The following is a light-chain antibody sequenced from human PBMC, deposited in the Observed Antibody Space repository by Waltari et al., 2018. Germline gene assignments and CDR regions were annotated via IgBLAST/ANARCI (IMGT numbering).Light chain of an antibody. Sequence: QSALTQPASVSGSPGQSITISCTGTSSDVGTYNLVSWYQHHPGKAPKPMIYESTKRPSGVSNRFSSSKSGNTASLTISGLQAEDEADYYCCSFAGSSPHVVFGGGTKLTVL. CDR2: EST. CDR3: CSFAGSSPHVV. V-gene: IGLV2-23*01. CDR1: SSDVGTYNL. J-gene: IGLJ2*01.